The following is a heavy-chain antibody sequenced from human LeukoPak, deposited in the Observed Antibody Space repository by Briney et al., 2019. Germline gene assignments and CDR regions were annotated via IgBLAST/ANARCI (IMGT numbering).Heavy chain of an antibody. D-gene: IGHD2-15*01. CDR1: GGSIRSYY. V-gene: IGHV4-59*01. Sequence: SETLSLTCTVSGGSIRSYYWSWIRQPPGKGLEGIGYIYYSENTSHNPSLKSRVTISVDTSKKQFSLKLSSVTAADPAFYYCARVRVVAATPYYFDYWGQGTLVTVSS. CDR2: IYYSENT. J-gene: IGHJ4*02. CDR3: ARVRVVAATPYYFDY.